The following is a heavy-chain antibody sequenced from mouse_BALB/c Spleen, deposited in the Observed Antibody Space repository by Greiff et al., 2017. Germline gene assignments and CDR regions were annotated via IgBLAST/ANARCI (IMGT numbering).Heavy chain of an antibody. CDR2: ISNGGGST. CDR1: GFTFSSYT. J-gene: IGHJ2*01. Sequence: EVKLVESGGGLVQPGGSLKLSCAASGFTFSSYTMSWVRQTPEKRLEWVAYISNGGGSTYYPDTVKGRFTISRDNAKNTLYLQMSSLRSEDTAMYYCARNYRYDEGFDYWGQGTTLTVSS. D-gene: IGHD2-14*01. CDR3: ARNYRYDEGFDY. V-gene: IGHV5-12-2*01.